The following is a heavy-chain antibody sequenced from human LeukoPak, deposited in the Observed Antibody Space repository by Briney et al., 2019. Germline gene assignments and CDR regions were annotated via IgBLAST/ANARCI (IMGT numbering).Heavy chain of an antibody. D-gene: IGHD2-2*01. J-gene: IGHJ4*02. CDR1: GGSISSYY. Sequence: SETLSLTCTVSGGSISSYYWSWIRQPPGKGLEWIGYIYYSGSTNYNPSLKSRVTISVDTSKNQFSLKLSSVTAADTAVYYCASSLVGGPYYFDYWGQGTLVTVSS. CDR2: IYYSGST. CDR3: ASSLVGGPYYFDY. V-gene: IGHV4-59*01.